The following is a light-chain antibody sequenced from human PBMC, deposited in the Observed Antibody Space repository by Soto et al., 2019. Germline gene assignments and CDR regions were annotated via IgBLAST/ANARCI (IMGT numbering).Light chain of an antibody. J-gene: IGLJ3*02. CDR2: LNSDGSH. CDR1: SGHSSYA. Sequence: QSVLTQSPSASASLGASVKLTCTLSSGHSSYAIAWHQQQPEKGPRYLMKLNSDGSHSKGDGIPDRFSGSSSGAERYLTISRLQSEDEADYYCQNWGTGFWVFGGGTKLTVL. CDR3: QNWGTGFWV. V-gene: IGLV4-69*01.